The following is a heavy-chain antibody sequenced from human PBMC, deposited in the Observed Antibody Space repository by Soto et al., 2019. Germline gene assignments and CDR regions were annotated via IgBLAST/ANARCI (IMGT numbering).Heavy chain of an antibody. Sequence: QVQLVESGGGVVQPGRSLRLSCAASGFTFSSYAMHWVRQAPGKGLEWVAVISYDGSNKYYADSVKGRFTISRDNSKNTLYLQMNSLRAEDTAVYYCARAKEPYSSGWYGFDYWGQGTLVTVSS. D-gene: IGHD6-19*01. CDR2: ISYDGSNK. CDR1: GFTFSSYA. CDR3: ARAKEPYSSGWYGFDY. J-gene: IGHJ4*02. V-gene: IGHV3-30-3*01.